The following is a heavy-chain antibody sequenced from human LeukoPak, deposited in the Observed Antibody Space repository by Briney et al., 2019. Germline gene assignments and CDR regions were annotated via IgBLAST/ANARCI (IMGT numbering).Heavy chain of an antibody. D-gene: IGHD3-10*01. CDR1: GFTFSSYA. V-gene: IGHV3-23*01. CDR3: AKDLGVYGSGRPA. Sequence: SGGSLRLSCAASGFTFSSYAMSWVRQAPGKGLEWVSAISGSGGSTYYADSVKGRFTISRDNSKNTLYLQMNSLRAEDTAVYYCAKDLGVYGSGRPAWGQGTLVTVSS. CDR2: ISGSGGST. J-gene: IGHJ5*02.